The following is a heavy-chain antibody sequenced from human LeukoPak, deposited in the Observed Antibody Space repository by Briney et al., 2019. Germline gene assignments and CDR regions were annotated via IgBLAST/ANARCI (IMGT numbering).Heavy chain of an antibody. Sequence: GSSVKVSCKASGGTFSSYAISWVRQAPGQGLEWMGGIIPIFGTANYAQKFQGRVTITADKSTSTAYMELSSLRSEDTAVCYCARDSKGRQLVPNDAFDIWGQGTMVTVSS. J-gene: IGHJ3*02. D-gene: IGHD6-6*01. V-gene: IGHV1-69*06. CDR3: ARDSKGRQLVPNDAFDI. CDR2: IIPIFGTA. CDR1: GGTFSSYA.